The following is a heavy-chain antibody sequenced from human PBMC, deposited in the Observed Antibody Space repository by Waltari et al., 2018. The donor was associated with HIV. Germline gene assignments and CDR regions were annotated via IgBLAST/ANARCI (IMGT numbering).Heavy chain of an antibody. CDR1: GYNFANKW. V-gene: IGHV5-51*01. D-gene: IGHD3-22*01. CDR3: AREEMYFHDSSGFQVFDY. J-gene: IGHJ4*02. CDR2: IYPDDSDT. Sequence: EVQLVQSGAEVKKPGESLKISCKGSGYNFANKWLGWVRQMPGKGVEWMGMIYPDDSDTRYSPSFQGQVTISGDKSISTAYLQWSSLKASDTAMYYCAREEMYFHDSSGFQVFDYWGQGALLTVSS.